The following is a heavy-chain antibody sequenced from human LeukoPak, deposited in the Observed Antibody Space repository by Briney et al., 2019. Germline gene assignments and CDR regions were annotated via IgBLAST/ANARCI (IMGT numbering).Heavy chain of an antibody. V-gene: IGHV4-59*08. CDR1: GGSISSYY. Sequence: PSETLSLTCTVSGGSISSYYWSWIRQPPGKGLEWIGYIYYSGSTNYNPSLKSRVTISVDTSKNQFSPKLSSVTAADTAVYYCARLQKGYSSGWYFDYWGQGTLVTVSS. J-gene: IGHJ4*02. CDR2: IYYSGST. CDR3: ARLQKGYSSGWYFDY. D-gene: IGHD6-19*01.